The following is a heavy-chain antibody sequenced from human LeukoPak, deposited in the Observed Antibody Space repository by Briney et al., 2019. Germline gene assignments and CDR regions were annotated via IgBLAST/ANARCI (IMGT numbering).Heavy chain of an antibody. D-gene: IGHD3-16*02. CDR2: INHSGST. CDR1: GGSFSGYY. Sequence: KPSETLSLTCAVYGGSFSGYYWSWIRQPPGKGLEWIGEINHSGSTNYNPSLKSRVTISVDTSKNQFSLKLSSVTAADTAVYYCARASFPYDYVWGSYRYTPPYFDYWGQGTLVTVSS. J-gene: IGHJ4*02. CDR3: ARASFPYDYVWGSYRYTPPYFDY. V-gene: IGHV4-34*01.